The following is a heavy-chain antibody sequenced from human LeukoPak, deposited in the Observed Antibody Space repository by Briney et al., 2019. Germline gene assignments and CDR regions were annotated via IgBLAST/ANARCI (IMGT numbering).Heavy chain of an antibody. Sequence: GASVKVSYKASGYTFNVYAVHWVRQAPGQRLEWMGWINTANGNTKYSQKFQGSVTITRDTSANTAYMELSSLRSEDTDVYYCARGYGLGSYLDYWGQGTLVTVSS. J-gene: IGHJ4*02. D-gene: IGHD3-10*01. CDR1: GYTFNVYA. CDR2: INTANGNT. CDR3: ARGYGLGSYLDY. V-gene: IGHV1-3*04.